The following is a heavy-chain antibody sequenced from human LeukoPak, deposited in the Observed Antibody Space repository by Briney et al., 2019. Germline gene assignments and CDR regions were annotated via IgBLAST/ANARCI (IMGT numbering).Heavy chain of an antibody. CDR2: IYPGDSDS. Sequence: GESLKISCKASGYSFTSYWIGWVRQMPGKGLEWMGIIYPGDSDSRYSPSFQGQVTISADKSISTAYLQWSSLKASDTAMYYCARRSATAAAGPDYWGQGTLVTVSS. J-gene: IGHJ4*02. V-gene: IGHV5-51*01. CDR1: GYSFTSYW. CDR3: ARRSATAAAGPDY. D-gene: IGHD6-13*01.